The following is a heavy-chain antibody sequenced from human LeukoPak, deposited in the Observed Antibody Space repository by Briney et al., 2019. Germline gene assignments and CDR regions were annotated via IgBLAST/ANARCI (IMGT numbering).Heavy chain of an antibody. D-gene: IGHD2-2*01. V-gene: IGHV3-30*02. J-gene: IGHJ4*02. CDR2: IRYDGSNK. CDR3: AREDIVVVPGLDY. CDR1: GFTFSSYG. Sequence: PGGSLRLSCAASGFTFSSYGMHWVRQAPGKGLEWVAFIRYDGSNKYYADSVKGRFTISRDNSKNTLYLQMNSLRAEDTAVYYCAREDIVVVPGLDYWGQGTLVTVSS.